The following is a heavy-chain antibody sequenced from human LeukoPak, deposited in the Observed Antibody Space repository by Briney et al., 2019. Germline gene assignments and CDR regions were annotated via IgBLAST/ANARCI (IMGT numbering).Heavy chain of an antibody. CDR1: GFTFSDYW. CDR3: ARDCFAENNY. J-gene: IGHJ4*02. V-gene: IGHV3-7*01. CDR2: IKQDGSET. D-gene: IGHD2-21*01. Sequence: GGSLRLSCAASGFTFSDYWMTWVRQAPGKGQEWVANIKQDGSETYYVDSVRGRFTISRDNARKSLYLQMNSLRAEDTAVYFCARDCFAENNYWGQGILVTVSS.